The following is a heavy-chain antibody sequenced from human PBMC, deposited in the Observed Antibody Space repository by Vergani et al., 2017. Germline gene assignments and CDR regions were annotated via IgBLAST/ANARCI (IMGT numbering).Heavy chain of an antibody. Sequence: VQLVNSGGGLVQPGGSLRLTCAASEFTFSNYAMNWVRQAPGEGLEWVSGISGSGVSAYYTDSVKGRFTISRDNSKNMLFLQMNNLRTEDTAIYYCAKQYFVSGNYLFDYWGQGTLVTVSS. V-gene: IGHV3-23*04. J-gene: IGHJ4*02. CDR3: AKQYFVSGNYLFDY. CDR1: EFTFSNYA. D-gene: IGHD3-10*01. CDR2: ISGSGVSA.